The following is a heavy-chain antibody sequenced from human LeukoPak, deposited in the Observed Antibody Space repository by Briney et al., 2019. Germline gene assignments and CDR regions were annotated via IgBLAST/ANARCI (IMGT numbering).Heavy chain of an antibody. CDR3: ARDRRDSGWSYYGMDV. CDR1: GFTFSSNY. J-gene: IGHJ6*02. V-gene: IGHV3-53*04. D-gene: IGHD6-19*01. Sequence: GGSLRLSCAASGFTFSSNYMSWVRQAPGKGLEWVSVIYSGGSTYYADSVKGRFTISRHNSKNTLYLQMNSLRAEDTAVYYCARDRRDSGWSYYGMDVWGQGTTVTVSS. CDR2: IYSGGST.